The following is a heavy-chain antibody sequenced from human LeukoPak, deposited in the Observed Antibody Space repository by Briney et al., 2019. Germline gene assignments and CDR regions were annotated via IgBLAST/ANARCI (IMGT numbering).Heavy chain of an antibody. CDR3: ARERYDFWSGYYRYNYYYYMDV. D-gene: IGHD3-3*01. CDR1: GGTFSSYA. CDR2: IIPIFGKA. V-gene: IGHV1-69*05. Sequence: GASVKVSCKASGGTFSSYAISWVRQAPGQGLEWMGGIIPIFGKANYAQKFQGRVTITTDESTSTAYMELSSLRSEDTAVYYCARERYDFWSGYYRYNYYYYMDVWGKGTTVTVSS. J-gene: IGHJ6*03.